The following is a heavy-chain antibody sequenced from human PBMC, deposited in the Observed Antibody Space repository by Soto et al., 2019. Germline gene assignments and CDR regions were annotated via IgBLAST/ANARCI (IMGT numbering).Heavy chain of an antibody. CDR3: ARGSGPYYDAAQGAFDI. V-gene: IGHV3-21*01. D-gene: IGHD3-3*01. J-gene: IGHJ3*02. Sequence: GGSLRLSCAASGFTFSSYSMNWVRQAPGKGLEWVSSISSSSSYIYYANSVKGRFTNARDNAKNLLYLQMNSLGAEDTAVYYCARGSGPYYDAAQGAFDIWGQGTMVTVSS. CDR2: ISSSSSYI. CDR1: GFTFSSYS.